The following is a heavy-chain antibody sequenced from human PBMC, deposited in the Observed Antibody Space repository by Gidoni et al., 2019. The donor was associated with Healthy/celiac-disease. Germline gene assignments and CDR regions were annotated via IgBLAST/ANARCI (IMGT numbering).Heavy chain of an antibody. CDR1: GGPFSSYA. V-gene: IGHV1-69*09. CDR2: IIPILGIT. D-gene: IGHD3-10*01. J-gene: IGHJ5*02. Sequence: QVQLVQSGAEVKKPGSSVKVSCKASGGPFSSYAISWVRQAPGQGLEWMGRIIPILGITNDAQKFQGRVTLTADKSTSTAYMELSSLRSEDTAVYYCARSGDYYGSGSAWFDPWGQGTLVTVSS. CDR3: ARSGDYYGSGSAWFDP.